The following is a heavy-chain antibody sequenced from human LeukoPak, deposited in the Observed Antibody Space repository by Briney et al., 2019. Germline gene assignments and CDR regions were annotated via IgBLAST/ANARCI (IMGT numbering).Heavy chain of an antibody. J-gene: IGHJ4*02. CDR2: IDTRGKGSAT. CDR1: GFIFSECA. V-gene: IGHV3-73*01. CDR3: TRDGGSWSHLDY. Sequence: PGGSLTLPCEGSGFIFSECAIHWVRQASGKGLGWVGRIDTRGKGSATAYAASVRGRFTLSRDDSKSTAYLQMSSLKTEDTAAYFCTRDGGSWSHLDYWGQGVLVTVSS. D-gene: IGHD1-26*01.